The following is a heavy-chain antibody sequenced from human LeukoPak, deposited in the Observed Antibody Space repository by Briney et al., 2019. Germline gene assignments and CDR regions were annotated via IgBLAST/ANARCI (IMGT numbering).Heavy chain of an antibody. Sequence: PGGSLRLSCAASGFTFSSYGMHWVRQAPGKGLEWVAVISYDGSNKYYADSVKGRFTISRDNSKNTLYLQMNSLRAEDTAVYYCARDAGMGMVRGVIPDIFCDYWGQGTLVTVSS. D-gene: IGHD3-10*01. CDR2: ISYDGSNK. CDR1: GFTFSSYG. CDR3: ARDAGMGMVRGVIPDIFCDY. J-gene: IGHJ4*02. V-gene: IGHV3-30*03.